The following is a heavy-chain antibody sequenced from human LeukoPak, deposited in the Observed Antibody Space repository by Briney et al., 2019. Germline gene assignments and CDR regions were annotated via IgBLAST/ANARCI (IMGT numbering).Heavy chain of an antibody. CDR1: GFTFSSYG. V-gene: IGHV3-30*18. J-gene: IGHJ5*02. D-gene: IGHD4-17*01. Sequence: GGSLRLSCAASGFTFSSYGMHWVRQAPGKGLEWVAVISFDGSNKYYADSVKGRFTISRDNSKNTLYLQMNSLRAEDTAVYYCAKAAVTTKAIDPWGQGTLVTVSS. CDR3: AKAAVTTKAIDP. CDR2: ISFDGSNK.